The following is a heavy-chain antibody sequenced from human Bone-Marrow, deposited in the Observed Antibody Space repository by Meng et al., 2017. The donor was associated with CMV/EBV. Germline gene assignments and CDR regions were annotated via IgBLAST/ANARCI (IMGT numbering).Heavy chain of an antibody. Sequence: GESLKISCAASGFTFTTYAMSWVRQAPGKGLEWVSVIYSGGSSTYYAASVKGRFTISRDNSKNTLYLQMNSLRAEDTAVYYCAKFGTASEHYWGQGTLVTVSS. CDR3: AKFGTASEHY. CDR2: IYSGGSST. D-gene: IGHD1-14*01. J-gene: IGHJ4*02. V-gene: IGHV3-23*03. CDR1: GFTFTTYA.